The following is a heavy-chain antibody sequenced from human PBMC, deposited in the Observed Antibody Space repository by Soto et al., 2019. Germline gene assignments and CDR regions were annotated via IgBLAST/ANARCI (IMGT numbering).Heavy chain of an antibody. D-gene: IGHD3-22*01. CDR3: ARGGYYDSSGSRNYHYYGMNV. J-gene: IGHJ6*02. Sequence: QVQLVQSGGEVKKPGASVKVSCKASGYTFSSYGINWVRQAPGQGLEWLGWISPYDGNTKYAQIFQGRVSMTTDTSTKTAYMEVRSLRSDDTAVYYCARGGYYDSSGSRNYHYYGMNVWGQGTTVTVSS. V-gene: IGHV1-18*01. CDR2: ISPYDGNT. CDR1: GYTFSSYG.